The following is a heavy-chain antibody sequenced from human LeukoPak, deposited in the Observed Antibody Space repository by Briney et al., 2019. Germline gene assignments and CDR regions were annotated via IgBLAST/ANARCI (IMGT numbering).Heavy chain of an antibody. CDR3: ARGRRELRYGPDY. J-gene: IGHJ4*02. CDR2: IYSGGST. V-gene: IGHV3-53*01. D-gene: IGHD3-9*01. CDR1: GFTVSSNY. Sequence: GGSLRLSCAASGFTVSSNYMSWVRQAPGKGLEWVSVIYSGGSTYYADSVKGRFTISRDNSKNTLYLQMNSLRAEDTAVYYCARGRRELRYGPDYWGQGILVTVSS.